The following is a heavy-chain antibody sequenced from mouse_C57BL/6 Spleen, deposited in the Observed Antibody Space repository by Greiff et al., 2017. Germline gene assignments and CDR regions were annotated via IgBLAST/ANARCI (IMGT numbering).Heavy chain of an antibody. CDR3: ARTNWDPYWYFDV. J-gene: IGHJ1*03. D-gene: IGHD4-1*01. CDR1: GYAFSSYW. Sequence: VQLQQPGAELVKPGASVKISCKASGYAFSSYWMTWVKQRPGKGLEWIGHIYPGDGDTNYNGKFKGKATLTADKSSSTAYMQLSSLTSEDSAVYFCARTNWDPYWYFDVWGTGTTVTVAS. CDR2: IYPGDGDT. V-gene: IGHV1-80*01.